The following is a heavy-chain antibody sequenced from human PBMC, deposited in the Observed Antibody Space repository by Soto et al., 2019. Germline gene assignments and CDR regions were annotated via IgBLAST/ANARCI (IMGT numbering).Heavy chain of an antibody. D-gene: IGHD2-15*01. CDR3: TTLSRLVVSIGNP. V-gene: IGHV3-15*01. CDR2: IKSKVDGGTT. J-gene: IGHJ5*02. CDR1: GFTFGNAW. Sequence: GGSLRLSCAASGFTFGNAWMTWVRQAPGKGLEWVGHIKSKVDGGTTDSAAPVNGRFTISRDDSKNMVYLQMNSLKTEDTAVYYCTTLSRLVVSIGNPWGQGTLVTVSS.